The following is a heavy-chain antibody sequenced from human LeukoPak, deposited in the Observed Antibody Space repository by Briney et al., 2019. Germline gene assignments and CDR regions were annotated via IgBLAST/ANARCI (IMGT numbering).Heavy chain of an antibody. D-gene: IGHD1-26*01. J-gene: IGHJ4*02. CDR3: ARSVGATAKIDY. V-gene: IGHV4-59*01. CDR2: IYYSGST. CDR1: GGSISSYY. Sequence: TSETLSLTCTVSGGSISSYYWSWIRQPPGKGLEWIGYIYYSGSTNYNPSLKSRVTISVDTSKNQFSLKLSSVTAADTAVYYCARSVGATAKIDYWGQGTLVTVSS.